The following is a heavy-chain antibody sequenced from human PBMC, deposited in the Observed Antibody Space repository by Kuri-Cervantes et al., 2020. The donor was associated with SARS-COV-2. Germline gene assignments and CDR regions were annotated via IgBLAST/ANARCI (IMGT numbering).Heavy chain of an antibody. CDR2: IIPIFGTA. D-gene: IGHD3-22*01. CDR1: GGTFSSYA. Sequence: SAKVSCKASGGTFSSYAISWVRQAPGQGLEWMGGIIPIFGTANYAQKFQGRVTITADESTSTAYMELSSLRSEDTAVYYCAHGSGYKTGLDYWGQGTLVTVSS. J-gene: IGHJ4*02. V-gene: IGHV1-69*13. CDR3: AHGSGYKTGLDY.